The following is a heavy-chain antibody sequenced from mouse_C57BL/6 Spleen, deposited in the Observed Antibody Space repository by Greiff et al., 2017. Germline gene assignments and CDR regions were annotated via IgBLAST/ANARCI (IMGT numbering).Heavy chain of an antibody. CDR2: IWSDGST. CDR3: ARSNYDEYYFDY. Sequence: QVQLKQSGPGLVAPSQSLSITCTVSGFSLTSYGVHWVRQPPGKGLEWLVVIWSDGSTTYNSALKSRLSISKDNSKSQVFLKMNSLQTDDTAMYYCARSNYDEYYFDYWGQGTTLTVSS. CDR1: GFSLTSYG. J-gene: IGHJ2*01. V-gene: IGHV2-6*03. D-gene: IGHD2-4*01.